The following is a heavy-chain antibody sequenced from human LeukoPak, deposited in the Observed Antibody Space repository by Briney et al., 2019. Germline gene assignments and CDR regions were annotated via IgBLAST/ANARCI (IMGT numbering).Heavy chain of an antibody. V-gene: IGHV3-23*01. D-gene: IGHD1-26*01. CDR1: GFTFSSYA. Sequence: GGSLRLSCAASGFTFSSYAMTWVRQAPGKGLEWVSVISGSGGSTYYADSVKGRFTISRDNSKNTLHLQMNSLRAEDTAVYYCARGSWWELLGGDYWGQGILVTVSS. J-gene: IGHJ4*02. CDR3: ARGSWWELLGGDY. CDR2: ISGSGGST.